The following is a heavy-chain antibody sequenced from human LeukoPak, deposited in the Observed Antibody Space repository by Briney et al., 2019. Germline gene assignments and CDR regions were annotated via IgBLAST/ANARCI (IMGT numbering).Heavy chain of an antibody. J-gene: IGHJ6*02. CDR1: GGSISSYY. CDR3: ARTMVGTAYYYGMDV. Sequence: SETLSLTCTVSGGSISSYYWSWIRQPPGKGLEWIGYFYYSGSTNYNPSLKSRVTISVDTSKNQFSLKLSSVAAADTAVYYCARTMVGTAYYYGMDVWGQGTTVTVSS. D-gene: IGHD4/OR15-4a*01. V-gene: IGHV4-59*08. CDR2: FYYSGST.